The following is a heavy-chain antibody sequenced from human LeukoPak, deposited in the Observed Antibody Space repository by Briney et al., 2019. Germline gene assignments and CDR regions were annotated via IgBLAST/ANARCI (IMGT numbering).Heavy chain of an antibody. CDR2: ISNDARVT. D-gene: IGHD2-15*01. J-gene: IGHJ6*02. CDR3: AREKVVAAQYYYYGMDV. CDR1: GFTFSSYA. V-gene: IGHV3-74*01. Sequence: GGSLRLSCAASGFTFSSYAMSWVRQAPGKGLEWISYISNDARVTEYADSVKGRFTISRDNAKNTLYLQMSGLRVDDTAVYYCAREKVVAAQYYYYGMDVWGQGTTVTVSS.